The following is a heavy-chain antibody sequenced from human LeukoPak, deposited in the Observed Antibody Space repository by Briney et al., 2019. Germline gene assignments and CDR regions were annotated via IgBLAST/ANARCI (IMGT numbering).Heavy chain of an antibody. J-gene: IGHJ3*02. D-gene: IGHD3-22*01. CDR2: FDPEDGET. CDR3: ATESPITMIVVVSRVDAFDI. V-gene: IGHV1-24*01. Sequence: ASVKVPCKVSGYTLTELSMHWVRQAPGKGLEWMGGFDPEDGETIYAQKFQGRVTMTEDTSTDTAYMELSSLRSEDTAVYYCATESPITMIVVVSRVDAFDIWGQGTMVTVSS. CDR1: GYTLTELS.